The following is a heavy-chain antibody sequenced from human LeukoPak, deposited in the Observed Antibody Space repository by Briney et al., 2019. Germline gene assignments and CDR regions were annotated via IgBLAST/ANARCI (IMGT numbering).Heavy chain of an antibody. V-gene: IGHV3-48*04. CDR1: GFTFSAYG. D-gene: IGHD5/OR15-5a*01. Sequence: PGGSLRLSCAASGFTFSAYGMNWVRQTPGKGLEWLSYLSSSSSTIYYADSVKGRFTISRDNAKNSLYLQMNSLRAEDTAVYYCAKDPCPHTSTCQYYFDYWGQGTLVTVSS. CDR2: LSSSSSTI. CDR3: AKDPCPHTSTCQYYFDY. J-gene: IGHJ4*02.